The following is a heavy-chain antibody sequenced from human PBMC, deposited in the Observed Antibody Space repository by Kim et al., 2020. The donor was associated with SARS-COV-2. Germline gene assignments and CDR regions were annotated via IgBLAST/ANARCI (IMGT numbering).Heavy chain of an antibody. CDR3: ARDFTIFGVVIGGDAFDI. CDR2: INTNTGNP. D-gene: IGHD3-3*01. Sequence: ASVKVSCKASGYTFTSYAMNWVRQAPGQGLEWMGWINTNTGNPTYAQGFTGRFVFSLDTSVSTAYLQISSLKAEDTAVYYCARDFTIFGVVIGGDAFDIWGQGTMVTVSS. CDR1: GYTFTSYA. V-gene: IGHV7-4-1*02. J-gene: IGHJ3*02.